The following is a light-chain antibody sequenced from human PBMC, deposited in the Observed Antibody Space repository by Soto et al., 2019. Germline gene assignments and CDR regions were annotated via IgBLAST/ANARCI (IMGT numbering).Light chain of an antibody. CDR3: SSYTSRNTLL. CDR1: SSDVGNYNR. Sequence: QSALTQPPSVSGSPGQSVTISCTGTSSDVGNYNRVSWYQRPPGTAPKLMIYDVSNRPSGVPDRFSGSKSGNTASLTISGLQAEDEAHYYCSSYTSRNTLLFGGGTKLTVL. V-gene: IGLV2-18*02. CDR2: DVS. J-gene: IGLJ2*01.